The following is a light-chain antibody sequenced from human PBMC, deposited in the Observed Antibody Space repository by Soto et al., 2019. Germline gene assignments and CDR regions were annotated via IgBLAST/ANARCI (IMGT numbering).Light chain of an antibody. CDR2: DAS. Sequence: IVITQSPTILSLSPGERVPLSCWASQSVDNNLVWYQQKPGQAPRLLIYDASNRATGIPARFSGSGSGTDFTLTISSLEPEDFAVYYCQQRSNWLFGPGTKVDIK. CDR1: QSVDNN. V-gene: IGKV3-11*01. J-gene: IGKJ3*01. CDR3: QQRSNWL.